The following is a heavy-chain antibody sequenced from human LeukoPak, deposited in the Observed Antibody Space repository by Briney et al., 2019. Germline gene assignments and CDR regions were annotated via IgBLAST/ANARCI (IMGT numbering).Heavy chain of an antibody. CDR2: IKQDGSEV. CDR3: AIPAYCGGPSCFAVTYMDV. V-gene: IGHV3-7*01. J-gene: IGHJ6*03. Sequence: GGSLRLSCAASGFSFTQYWMTWVRQAPGQRLEWVANIKQDGSEVYYVDSVEGRFTISRDNAQNSVYLQMNSLGVEDTAVYFCAIPAYCGGPSCFAVTYMDVWGEGTTVTVSS. CDR1: GFSFTQYW. D-gene: IGHD2-21*01.